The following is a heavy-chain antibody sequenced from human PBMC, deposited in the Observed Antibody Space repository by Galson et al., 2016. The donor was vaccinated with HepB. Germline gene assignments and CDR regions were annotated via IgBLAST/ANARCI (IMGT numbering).Heavy chain of an antibody. J-gene: IGHJ4*02. Sequence: SLRLSCAASGFSFSTHAMHWVRQAPGKGLEWVAAIIIDGSSKYYADSVMGRFTISRDNFKNTLYLQMNSLRTEDTAVYHCARDPDKWNFRTIDHWGQGTLVTVSS. CDR2: IIIDGSSK. V-gene: IGHV3-30-3*01. CDR1: GFSFSTHA. D-gene: IGHD1-7*01. CDR3: ARDPDKWNFRTIDH.